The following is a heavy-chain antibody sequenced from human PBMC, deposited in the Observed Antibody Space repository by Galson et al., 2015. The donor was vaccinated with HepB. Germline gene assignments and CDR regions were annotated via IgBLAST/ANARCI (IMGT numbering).Heavy chain of an antibody. J-gene: IGHJ3*02. D-gene: IGHD3-22*01. CDR2: IWYDGSNK. Sequence: SLRLSCAASGFTFSSYGMHWVRQAPGKGLEWVAVIWYDGSNKYYADSVKGRFTISRDNSKNTLYLQMNSLRAEDTAVYYCATFLLWLDSSGYRDAFDIWGQGTMVTVSS. CDR1: GFTFSSYG. CDR3: ATFLLWLDSSGYRDAFDI. V-gene: IGHV3-33*01.